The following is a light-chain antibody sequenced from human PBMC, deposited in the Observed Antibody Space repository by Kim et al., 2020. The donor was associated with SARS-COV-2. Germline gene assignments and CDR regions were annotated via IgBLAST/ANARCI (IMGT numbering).Light chain of an antibody. Sequence: FLSPGERATPAWRASQSVTSSYLASCQQKPGQAPGRLIYGASSRATGIPDRFSGSGSGTDFTLNISRLEPEEFAVYYCRQYGVFTFGPGSKVDIK. J-gene: IGKJ3*01. V-gene: IGKV3-20*01. CDR3: RQYGVFT. CDR1: QSVTSSY. CDR2: GAS.